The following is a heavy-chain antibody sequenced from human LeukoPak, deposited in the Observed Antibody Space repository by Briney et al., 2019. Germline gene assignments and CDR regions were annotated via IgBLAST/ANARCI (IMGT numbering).Heavy chain of an antibody. CDR2: MNPNSGNT. J-gene: IGHJ4*02. V-gene: IGHV1-8*01. CDR1: GYTFTSYD. D-gene: IGHD6-19*01. CDR3: ARDRVAVAGPFDY. Sequence: ASVKVSCKASGYTFTSYDINWVRQATGQGLEWMGWMNPNSGNTGYAQKFQGRVTMTRNTSISTVYMELSSLRSEDTAVYYCARDRVAVAGPFDYWGQGTLVTVSS.